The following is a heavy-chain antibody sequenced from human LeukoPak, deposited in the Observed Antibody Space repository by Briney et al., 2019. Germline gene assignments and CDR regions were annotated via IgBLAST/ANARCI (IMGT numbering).Heavy chain of an antibody. J-gene: IGHJ4*02. CDR1: GFTFSSNW. CDR2: TKQDGSEK. Sequence: PGGSLRLSCATSGFTFSSNWMSWVRQAPGRGLEWVAQTKQDGSEKYYVDSVKGRFTTSRDKNSLFLQMNSVRAEDTAVYYCVGWGISGITNHWGQGTLVTVSS. D-gene: IGHD1-7*01. V-gene: IGHV3-7*01. CDR3: VGWGISGITNH.